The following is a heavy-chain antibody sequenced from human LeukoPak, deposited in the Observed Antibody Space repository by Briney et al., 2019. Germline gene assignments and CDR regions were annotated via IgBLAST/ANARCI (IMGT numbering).Heavy chain of an antibody. CDR1: GGSISSYY. D-gene: IGHD3-10*01. CDR2: IYYSGST. J-gene: IGHJ4*02. Sequence: PSETLFLTCTVSGGSISSYYWSWIRPPPGKGLEWIGYIYYSGSTNYNPSLKSRVTISVDTSKNQFSLKLSSVTAADTAVYYCARSPSVRGVITPLENWGQGTLVTVSS. CDR3: ARSPSVRGVITPLEN. V-gene: IGHV4-59*12.